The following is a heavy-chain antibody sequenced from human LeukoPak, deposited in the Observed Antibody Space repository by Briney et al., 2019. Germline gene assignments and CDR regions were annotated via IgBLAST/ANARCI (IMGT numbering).Heavy chain of an antibody. CDR2: MSYSGSS. CDR1: GGSISSYY. Sequence: SETLSLTCTVSGGSISSYYWSWIRQPPGKGLEWIGYMSYSGSSSYNPSLRSRVTISVDASKKQFSLKLSSVTAADTAVYYCASTLGYGWFDPWGQGTLVTVSS. D-gene: IGHD1-1*01. CDR3: ASTLGYGWFDP. V-gene: IGHV4-59*01. J-gene: IGHJ5*02.